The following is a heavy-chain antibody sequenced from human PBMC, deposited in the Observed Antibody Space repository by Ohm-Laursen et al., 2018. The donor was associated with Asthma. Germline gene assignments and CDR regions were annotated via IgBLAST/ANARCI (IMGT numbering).Heavy chain of an antibody. CDR2: ISTASSFI. Sequence: GSLRLSCAAFGYTFSRYSIHWVRQIPGKGLEWVASISTASSFIYYADSVRGRFTTSRINAKNSLSLQMNSLRAEDTAVYYCARIDEDCNSSPCYNWFDPWGQGTLVTVSS. D-gene: IGHD2/OR15-2a*01. CDR3: ARIDEDCNSSPCYNWFDP. J-gene: IGHJ5*02. CDR1: GYTFSRYS. V-gene: IGHV3-21*01.